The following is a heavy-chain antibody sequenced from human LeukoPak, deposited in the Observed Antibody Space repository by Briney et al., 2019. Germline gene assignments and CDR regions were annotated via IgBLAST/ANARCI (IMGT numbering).Heavy chain of an antibody. J-gene: IGHJ4*02. CDR1: GVSFSGYY. D-gene: IGHD1-14*01. CDR2: INHSGST. Sequence: SETLSLTCAVYGVSFSGYYWSWIRQPPGKGLEWIGEINHSGSTNYNPSLKSRVTISVDTSKNQFSLKLGSVTAADTAVYYCARGLMSTRGYWGQGTLVTVTS. CDR3: ARGLMSTRGY. V-gene: IGHV4-34*01.